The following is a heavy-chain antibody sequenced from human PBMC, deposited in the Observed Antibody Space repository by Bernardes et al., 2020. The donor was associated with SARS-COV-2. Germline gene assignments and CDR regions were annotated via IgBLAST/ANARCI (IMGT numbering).Heavy chain of an antibody. CDR1: GFTFSSYS. V-gene: IGHV3-48*01. CDR3: ARDLIADQRLYDFWSGYYTGMDYYYGMDV. CDR2: ISSSSSTI. D-gene: IGHD3-3*01. Sequence: GGSLRLSCAASGFTFSSYSMNWVRQAPGKGLEWVSYISSSSSTIYYADSVKGRFTISRDNAKNSLYLQMNSLRAEDTAVYYCARDLIADQRLYDFWSGYYTGMDYYYGMDVWGQGTTVTVSS. J-gene: IGHJ6*02.